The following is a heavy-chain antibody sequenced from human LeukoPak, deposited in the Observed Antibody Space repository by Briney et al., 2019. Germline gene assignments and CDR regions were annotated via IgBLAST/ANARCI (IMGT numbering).Heavy chain of an antibody. V-gene: IGHV3-49*04. Sequence: GRSLRLSCTASGFTFGDYAMTWVRQAPGKGLEWVGFIRSKIYGGTPEYAASVKGRFTISRDDSKGIAYLQMDSLKTEDTAVYYCTRDQTPYYWGQGTLVTVSS. CDR1: GFTFGDYA. CDR3: TRDQTPYY. J-gene: IGHJ4*02. CDR2: IRSKIYGGTP.